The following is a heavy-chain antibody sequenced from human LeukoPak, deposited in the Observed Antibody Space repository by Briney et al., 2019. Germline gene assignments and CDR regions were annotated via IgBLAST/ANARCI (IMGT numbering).Heavy chain of an antibody. D-gene: IGHD4-23*01. CDR1: GFTFSDYW. CDR2: IRQDDSEK. CDR3: ATDRKVGTWDPRFNY. J-gene: IGHJ4*02. Sequence: PAGSLRLSCSASGFTFSDYWMMWVRQAPGKGLEWVGNIRQDDSEKNYVDSVKGRFTISRDNAKFSLYQQMNSLRAEDTAIYYCATDRKVGTWDPRFNYWGQGTLVTVSS. V-gene: IGHV3-7*01.